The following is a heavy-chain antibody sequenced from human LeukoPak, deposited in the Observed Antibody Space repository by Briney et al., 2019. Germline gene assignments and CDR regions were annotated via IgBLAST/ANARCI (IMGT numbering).Heavy chain of an antibody. Sequence: GGSLRLSCAASGFTFSSNFMSWVRQAPGKGLEWVGAISGSGGSTYYADSVKGRFTISRDNSKNTLYLQMNSLRAEDTAVYYCAKYQFSGSYPIDYWGQGTLVTVSS. J-gene: IGHJ4*02. CDR3: AKYQFSGSYPIDY. CDR2: ISGSGGST. D-gene: IGHD1-26*01. CDR1: GFTFSSNF. V-gene: IGHV3-23*01.